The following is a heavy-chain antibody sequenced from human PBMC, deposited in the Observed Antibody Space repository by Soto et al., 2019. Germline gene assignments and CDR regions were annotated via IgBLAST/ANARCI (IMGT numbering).Heavy chain of an antibody. CDR2: ISSSSSTI. Sequence: EVQLVESGGGLVQPGGSLRLSCAASGFTFSSYSMNWVRQAPGKGLEWVSYISSSSSTIYYADSVKGRFTISRDNAKKSLYLQMNSLGDEDTAVYYCARDPGYSYGPPDYWGQGTLVTVSS. CDR3: ARDPGYSYGPPDY. CDR1: GFTFSSYS. J-gene: IGHJ4*02. V-gene: IGHV3-48*02. D-gene: IGHD5-18*01.